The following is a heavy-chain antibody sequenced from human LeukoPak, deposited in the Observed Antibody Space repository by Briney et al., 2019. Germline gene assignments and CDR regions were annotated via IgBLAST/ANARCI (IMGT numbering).Heavy chain of an antibody. V-gene: IGHV4-34*01. Sequence: SETLSLTCAVYGGSFSGYYWSWIRQPPGKGLEWIGEINHSGSTNYNPSLKSRVTISVDTSKNQFSLKLSSVTAADTAVCYCALVPPHSSYYYYGMDVWGQGTTVTVSS. J-gene: IGHJ6*02. CDR2: INHSGST. CDR1: GGSFSGYY. D-gene: IGHD4-23*01. CDR3: ALVPPHSSYYYYGMDV.